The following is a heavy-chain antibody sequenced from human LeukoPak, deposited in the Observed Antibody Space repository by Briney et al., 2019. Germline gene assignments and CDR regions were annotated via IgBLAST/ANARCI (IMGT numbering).Heavy chain of an antibody. J-gene: IGHJ4*02. D-gene: IGHD3-22*01. CDR1: GGSISSGGYY. CDR2: IYYSGST. Sequence: SQTLSLTCTVSGGSISSGGYYWSWIRQHPGKGLEWIGYIYYSGSTYYNPSLKSRVTISVDTSKNQFSLKLSSVTAADTAVYYCAREGYYDSNQLDYWGQGTLVTVSS. V-gene: IGHV4-30-4*08. CDR3: AREGYYDSNQLDY.